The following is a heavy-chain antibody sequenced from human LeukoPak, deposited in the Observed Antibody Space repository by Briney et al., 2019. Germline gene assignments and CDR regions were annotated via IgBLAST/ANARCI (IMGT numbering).Heavy chain of an antibody. CDR3: ARGNYYNSSDFDY. V-gene: IGHV4-31*03. CDR2: IYYSGNT. J-gene: IGHJ4*02. D-gene: IGHD3-22*01. Sequence: SETLSLTCTVSGGSISTGGYYWSWIRQHPGKGLEWIGYIYYSGNTYYNPSLKSRVTISVDTSKNQFSLKLSSVTAADTAVYYRARGNYYNSSDFDYWGQGTLVTVSS. CDR1: GGSISTGGYY.